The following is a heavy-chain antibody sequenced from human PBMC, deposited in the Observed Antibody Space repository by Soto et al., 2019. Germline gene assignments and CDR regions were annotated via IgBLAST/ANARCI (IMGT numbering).Heavy chain of an antibody. V-gene: IGHV4-30-4*01. Sequence: SETLSLTCTVSGGSISDDSYWSWIRQAPGKGLEWIGYIYHTGNTYYNPSLRSRVSISVDKSKSQFSLKLISVTAADTAVYFCARDEYQLLSSVSWFDSWGQGTLVTVSS. CDR2: IYHTGNT. D-gene: IGHD2-2*01. CDR3: ARDEYQLLSSVSWFDS. J-gene: IGHJ5*01. CDR1: GGSISDDSY.